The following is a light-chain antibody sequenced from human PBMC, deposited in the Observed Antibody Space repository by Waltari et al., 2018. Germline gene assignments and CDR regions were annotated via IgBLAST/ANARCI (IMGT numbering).Light chain of an antibody. CDR3: QAWDSSTPSYV. CDR2: EDS. Sequence: SYELTQPPSVSVSPGQTASITCSGDKLGDKYTCWYQQKPGQSPVQVIYEDSKRPSGIPVRFSGSNSGNTATLTISGTQGMDEADYYCQAWDSSTPSYVFGTGTKVTVL. J-gene: IGLJ1*01. V-gene: IGLV3-1*01. CDR1: KLGDKY.